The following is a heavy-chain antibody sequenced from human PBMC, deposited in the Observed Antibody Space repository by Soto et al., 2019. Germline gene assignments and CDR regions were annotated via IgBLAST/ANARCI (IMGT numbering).Heavy chain of an antibody. Sequence: EVQLLESGGGLVQPGGSLRLSCAASGLSLRNYGMNWVRQAPGKGLEWVSVISNSGGTIKYADSVKGLFTISRDNFQSKVYLELNSLRAEDTAVYYCARLQGDNSGTYGMDVWGQGTTVTGS. D-gene: IGHD3-10*01. V-gene: IGHV3-23*01. CDR2: ISNSGGTI. J-gene: IGHJ6*02. CDR3: ARLQGDNSGTYGMDV. CDR1: GLSLRNYG.